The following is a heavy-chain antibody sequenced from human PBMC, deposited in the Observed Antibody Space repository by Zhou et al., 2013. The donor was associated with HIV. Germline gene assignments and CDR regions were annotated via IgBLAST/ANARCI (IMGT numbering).Heavy chain of an antibody. CDR3: ARLFFDRFDY. Sequence: QVQLVQSGAEVKKPGSSVKVSCKASGGTFSSYGISWVRQAPGQGLEWMGWISGNNGNTKFAQKFHGRVTMTTDTSTSTAYMEVRSLRSDDTAVYYCARLFFDRFDYWGQGTLVTVSS. J-gene: IGHJ4*02. V-gene: IGHV1-18*01. CDR2: ISGNNGNT. D-gene: IGHD2-21*01. CDR1: GGTFSSYG.